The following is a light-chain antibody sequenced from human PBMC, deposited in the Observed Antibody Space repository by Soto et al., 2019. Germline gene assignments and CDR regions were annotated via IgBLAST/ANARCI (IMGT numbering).Light chain of an antibody. CDR3: QRADTFPLP. J-gene: IGKJ4*01. CDR1: QDIRSY. V-gene: IGKV1-12*01. Sequence: DIQMTQSPSAVSASVGDRVTITCRANQDIRSYLAWYQQRPGRAPKLLIFGASTLQSDVPSRFTGSGSGTEFTLTISSLQPEDFATYYCQRADTFPLPFGGGTKVEFK. CDR2: GAS.